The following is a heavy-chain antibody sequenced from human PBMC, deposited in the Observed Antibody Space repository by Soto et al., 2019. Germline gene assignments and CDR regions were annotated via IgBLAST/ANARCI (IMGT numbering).Heavy chain of an antibody. V-gene: IGHV3-23*01. CDR2: ISGSGGST. J-gene: IGHJ3*01. CDR1: GFTFSSYA. Sequence: EVQLLESGGGLVQPGGSLRLSCAASGFTFSSYAMSWVRQAPVKGLEWVSGISGSGGSTYYADSVRGRFTISRDNSKNTLYLQMNSLRAEDTAVYYCAKDFSRLMIVVAADAFDLWGQGTLVTVSS. D-gene: IGHD3-22*01. CDR3: AKDFSRLMIVVAADAFDL.